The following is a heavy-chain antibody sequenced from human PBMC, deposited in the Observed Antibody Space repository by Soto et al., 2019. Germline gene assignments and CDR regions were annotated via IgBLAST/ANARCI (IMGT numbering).Heavy chain of an antibody. CDR2: IYYTGNS. V-gene: IGHV4-61*03. D-gene: IGHD2-15*01. Sequence: AETLSLTCTVSVGSVRSGSYYFVCSVQLPWNGLGLIGYIYYTGNSNYNPSLKNRVTMSVDTSKNHFSLKLSSVTAADTAVYYCARGGYCSGNSCPAYYYYYYGMDVWGQGTTVTVSS. CDR1: VGSVRSGSYY. J-gene: IGHJ6*02. CDR3: ARGGYCSGNSCPAYYYYYYGMDV.